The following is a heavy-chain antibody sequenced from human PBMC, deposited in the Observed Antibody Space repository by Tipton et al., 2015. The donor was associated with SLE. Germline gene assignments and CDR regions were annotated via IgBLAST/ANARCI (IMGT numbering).Heavy chain of an antibody. CDR3: AREDYGGNSKMDV. CDR2: ISSSGSTI. D-gene: IGHD4-23*01. J-gene: IGHJ6*04. CDR1: GFTFGDYA. V-gene: IGHV3-48*03. Sequence: SLRLSCTASGFTFGDYAMSWVRQAPGKGLEWVSYISSSGSTIYYADSVKGRFTISRDNAKNSLYLQMNSLRAEDTAVYYCAREDYGGNSKMDVWGKGTTVTVSS.